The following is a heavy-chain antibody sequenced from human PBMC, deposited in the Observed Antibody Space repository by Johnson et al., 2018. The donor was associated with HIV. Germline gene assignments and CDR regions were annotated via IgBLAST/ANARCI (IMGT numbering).Heavy chain of an antibody. V-gene: IGHV3-73*02. Sequence: VQLVESGGGLVQPGGSLKLSCAASGFTFSGSAMHWVRQASGKGLEWVGRIRSKSDGGTSAYAAPVKVRFTIPRDDSKHTLYLQMNSLKTEDTAVYYCTTDPIAAAGPDAFDIWGQGTVVTVSS. CDR3: TTDPIAAAGPDAFDI. D-gene: IGHD6-13*01. CDR2: IRSKSDGGTS. CDR1: GFTFSGSA. J-gene: IGHJ3*02.